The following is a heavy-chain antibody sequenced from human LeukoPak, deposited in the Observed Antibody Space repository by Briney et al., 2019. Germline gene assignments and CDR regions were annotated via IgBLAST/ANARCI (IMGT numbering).Heavy chain of an antibody. J-gene: IGHJ4*02. CDR1: GGSFSGYY. CDR3: ARGPLKYSSSWYRVTYYFDY. CDR2: IDHSGST. V-gene: IGHV4-34*01. Sequence: SETLSLTCVVYGGSFSGYYWSWIRQPPGKGLEWIGEIDHSGSTNYNPSLKSRVTISVDTSKNQFSLKLSSVTAADTAVYYCARGPLKYSSSWYRVTYYFDYWGQGTLVTVSS. D-gene: IGHD6-13*01.